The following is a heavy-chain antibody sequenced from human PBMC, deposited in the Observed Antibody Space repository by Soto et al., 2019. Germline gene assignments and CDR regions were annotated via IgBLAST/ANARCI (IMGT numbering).Heavy chain of an antibody. CDR2: INHSGST. CDR1: GGSFSDYY. Sequence: QVQLQQWGAGLLKPSETLSLTCAVYGGSFSDYYWSWIRQPPGKGLEWIGEINHSGSTNYNPSLKSRVTISVDTSKNQFSLKLSSVTAADTAVYYCARGEVAAAGATFYYYYYYYMDVWGKGTTVTVSS. CDR3: ARGEVAAAGATFYYYYYYYMDV. J-gene: IGHJ6*03. V-gene: IGHV4-34*01. D-gene: IGHD6-13*01.